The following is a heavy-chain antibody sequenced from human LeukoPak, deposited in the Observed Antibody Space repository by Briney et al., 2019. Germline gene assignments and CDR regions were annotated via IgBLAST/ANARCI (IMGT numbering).Heavy chain of an antibody. J-gene: IGHJ4*02. CDR3: ARGNLGRITMIVVVSGGIYYFDY. Sequence: ASVKVSCKASGYTFTGYYMHWVRQAPGQGLEWMGWINPNSGGTNYAQKFQGRVTMTRDTSISTAYMELSRLRSDDTAVYYCARGNLGRITMIVVVSGGIYYFDYWGQGTLVTVSS. CDR2: INPNSGGT. D-gene: IGHD3-22*01. V-gene: IGHV1-2*02. CDR1: GYTFTGYY.